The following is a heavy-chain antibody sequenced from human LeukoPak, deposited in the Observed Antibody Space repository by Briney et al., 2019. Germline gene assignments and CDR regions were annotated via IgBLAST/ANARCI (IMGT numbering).Heavy chain of an antibody. J-gene: IGHJ6*02. CDR2: INSDGSST. Sequence: GGSLRLSCAASGFTVSNTYMSWVRQAPGKGLVWVSRINSDGSSTSYADSVKGRFTISRDNAKNTLFLQMNSLRAEDTAMYYCARDYGRSRDYGMDVWGQGTTVTVSS. V-gene: IGHV3-74*01. D-gene: IGHD3-10*01. CDR3: ARDYGRSRDYGMDV. CDR1: GFTVSNTY.